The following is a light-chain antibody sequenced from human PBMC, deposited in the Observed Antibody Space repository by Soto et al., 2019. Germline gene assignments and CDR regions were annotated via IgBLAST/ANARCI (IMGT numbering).Light chain of an antibody. CDR2: EVS. Sequence: QSVLTQPASVSGSPGQSITISCPGTSSDVGSYNLVSWYQQHPGKAPKLMIYEVSKRPSGVSNRFSGSKSGNTASLTISGLQAEDEADYYCCSYAGSILYVFGTGTKVTVL. CDR3: CSYAGSILYV. V-gene: IGLV2-23*02. CDR1: SSDVGSYNL. J-gene: IGLJ1*01.